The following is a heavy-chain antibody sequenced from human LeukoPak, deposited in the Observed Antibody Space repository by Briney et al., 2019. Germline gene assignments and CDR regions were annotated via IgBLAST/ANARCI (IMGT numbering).Heavy chain of an antibody. V-gene: IGHV3-74*01. Sequence: GGSLRLSCAASGFTFSIYWMHWVRQAPGKGLVWVSRINSDARSTSYADSVKGRFTISRDNAKNTLYLQMNSLRAEDTAVYYCAKVLQMVREVTPFDYWGQGTLVTVSS. CDR2: INSDARST. J-gene: IGHJ4*02. D-gene: IGHD3-10*01. CDR3: AKVLQMVREVTPFDY. CDR1: GFTFSIYW.